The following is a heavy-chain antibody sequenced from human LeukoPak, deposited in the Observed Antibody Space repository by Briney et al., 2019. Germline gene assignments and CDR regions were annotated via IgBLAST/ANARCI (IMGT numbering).Heavy chain of an antibody. CDR3: AKTGPYYFDI. CDR2: ISSSSSTI. V-gene: IGHV3-48*01. CDR1: GFTFSSYS. Sequence: PGGSLRLSCAASGFTFSSYSMNWVRQAPGKGLEWVSYISSSSSTIYYADSVKGRFTISRDNAKNSLYLQMHSLRADDTAVYYCAKTGPYYFDIWGQGTLVTVSS. D-gene: IGHD3-10*01. J-gene: IGHJ4*02.